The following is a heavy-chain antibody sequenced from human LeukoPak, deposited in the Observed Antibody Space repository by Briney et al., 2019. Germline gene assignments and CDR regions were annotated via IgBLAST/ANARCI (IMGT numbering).Heavy chain of an antibody. CDR2: IKQDGSES. Sequence: GGSLRLSCAASGFTLSIYWMSWVRQAPGKGLEWVANIKQDGSESHYVDSVKGRFTISRDNAKNSVSLQMNSLRAEDTAVYYCAKEEVGYCSGGSCYSFNYWGQGTLVTVSS. CDR3: AKEEVGYCSGGSCYSFNY. J-gene: IGHJ4*02. D-gene: IGHD2-15*01. V-gene: IGHV3-7*01. CDR1: GFTLSIYW.